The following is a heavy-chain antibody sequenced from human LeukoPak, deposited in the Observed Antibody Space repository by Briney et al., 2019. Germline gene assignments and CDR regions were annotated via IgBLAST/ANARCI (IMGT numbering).Heavy chain of an antibody. D-gene: IGHD1-26*01. CDR1: GGTFSSYA. CDR2: IIPIFGTA. V-gene: IGHV1-69*01. J-gene: IGHJ6*02. Sequence: SVKVSCKASGGTFSSYAISWVRQAPGQGLEWMGGIIPIFGTANYAQKFQGRVTITADESTSTAYMELSSLRSEDTAVFYCARISLGAIWGYYYGMDVWGQGTTVTVSS. CDR3: ARISLGAIWGYYYGMDV.